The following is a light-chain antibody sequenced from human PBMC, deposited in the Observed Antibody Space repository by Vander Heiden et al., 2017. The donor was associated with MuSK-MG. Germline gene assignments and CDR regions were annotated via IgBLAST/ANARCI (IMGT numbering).Light chain of an antibody. V-gene: IGLV5-45*01. J-gene: IGLJ3*02. Sequence: QAVLTPPASLSASPGSSASLTCTLRSGINFATYTIDWYQQKPGSPPQHPPTNRSDSDMKLGSGVHSRLSGSKDASATAGILLSAGLQAEDEADYYCLIGHNSAGVFGGGTKLTVL. CDR2: NRSDSDM. CDR1: SGINFATYT. CDR3: LIGHNSAGV.